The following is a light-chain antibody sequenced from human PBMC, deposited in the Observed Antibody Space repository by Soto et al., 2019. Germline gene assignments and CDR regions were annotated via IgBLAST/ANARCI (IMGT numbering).Light chain of an antibody. V-gene: IGLV9-49*01. CDR3: GADLGSGSNFVVV. J-gene: IGLJ2*01. CDR2: VGTGGIVG. CDR1: SGYSNYK. Sequence: QSVLTQPPSASASLGASVTLTCTLSSGYSNYKVDWYQQRPGKGPRFVMRVGTGGIVGSKGDGIPDRFSVLGSGLNRYLTIKNIQEEDESDYHCGADLGSGSNFVVVFGGGTQLTVL.